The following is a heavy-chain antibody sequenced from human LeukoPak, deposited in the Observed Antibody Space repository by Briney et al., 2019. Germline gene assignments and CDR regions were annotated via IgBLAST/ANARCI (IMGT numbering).Heavy chain of an antibody. J-gene: IGHJ4*02. CDR1: GFTFSSYA. V-gene: IGHV3-30-3*01. D-gene: IGHD3-16*02. CDR3: ARDPAFGGVISGYFDY. CDR2: ISYDGSNK. Sequence: GGSLRLSCAASGFTFSSYAMHWVRQAPVKGLEWVAVISYDGSNKYYADSVKGRFTISRDNSKNTLYLQMNSLRAEDTAVYYCARDPAFGGVISGYFDYWGQGTLVTVSS.